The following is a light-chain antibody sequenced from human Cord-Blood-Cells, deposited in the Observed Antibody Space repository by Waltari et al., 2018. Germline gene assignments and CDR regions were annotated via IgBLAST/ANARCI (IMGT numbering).Light chain of an antibody. CDR3: QQYNNWPPFT. CDR1: QSVSSN. CDR2: GAS. J-gene: IGKJ3*01. V-gene: IGKV3-15*01. Sequence: EMVLTQTPAPRPGSPGEGAPPPCRASQSVSSNLAWYQQKPGQAPRLLIYGASTRATGIPARFSGSGSGTEFTLTISSLQSEDFAVYYCQQYNNWPPFTFGPGTKVDIK.